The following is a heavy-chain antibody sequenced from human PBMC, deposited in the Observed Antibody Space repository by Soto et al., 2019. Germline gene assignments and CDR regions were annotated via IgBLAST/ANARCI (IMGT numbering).Heavy chain of an antibody. Sequence: VASVKVSCKASGGTFSSYAISWVRQAPGQGLEWMGGIIPIFGTANYAQKFQGRVTITADESTSTAYMELSSLRSEDTAVYYCARDSFLLGTAERDYYGMDVWGQGTTVTVSS. CDR1: GGTFSSYA. J-gene: IGHJ6*02. CDR2: IIPIFGTA. D-gene: IGHD3-9*01. CDR3: ARDSFLLGTAERDYYGMDV. V-gene: IGHV1-69*13.